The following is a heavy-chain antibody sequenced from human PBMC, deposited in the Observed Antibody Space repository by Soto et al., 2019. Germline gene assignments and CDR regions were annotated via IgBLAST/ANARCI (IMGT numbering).Heavy chain of an antibody. V-gene: IGHV3-7*01. D-gene: IGHD2-2*01. CDR3: AREGYCSSTSCYASGAYYYYYYYMDV. CDR2: IKQDGSEK. J-gene: IGHJ6*03. Sequence: EVQLVESGGGLVQPGGSLRLSCAASGFTFSSYWMSWVRQAPGKGLEWVANIKQDGSEKYYADSVKGRFTISRDNAKNSLYLQMNSLRAEDTAVYYCAREGYCSSTSCYASGAYYYYYYYMDVWGKGTTVTVSS. CDR1: GFTFSSYW.